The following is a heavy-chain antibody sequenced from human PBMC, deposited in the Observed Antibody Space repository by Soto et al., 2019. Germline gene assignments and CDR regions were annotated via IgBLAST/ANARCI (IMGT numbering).Heavy chain of an antibody. D-gene: IGHD1-26*01. J-gene: IGHJ4*02. V-gene: IGHV4-59*08. CDR2: IYYSGST. CDR3: ARRYGSAIDY. CDR1: GGTISSWY. Sequence: QVQLQESGPGLVKPSETLSLTCTVSGGTISSWYWSWIRQPPGKGLEWIGYIYYSGSTNCNPSLKCLLTKSVDKSKNQCSLNLSSVTAADTAVYYCARRYGSAIDYWGQGTLVTVSS.